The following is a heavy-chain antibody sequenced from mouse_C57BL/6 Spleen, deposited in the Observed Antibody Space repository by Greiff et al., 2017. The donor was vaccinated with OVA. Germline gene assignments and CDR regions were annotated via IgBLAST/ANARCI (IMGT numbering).Heavy chain of an antibody. CDR1: GYTFTSYW. V-gene: IGHV1-69*01. CDR3: ARAWDYFDD. J-gene: IGHJ2*01. Sequence: QVHVKQPGAELVMPGALVKLSCKASGYTFTSYWMHWVKQRPGQGLEWIGEIYPSDSYTNYNKKFKGKSTLTVDKSSIPAYMQRSSMTAEDFAVYYCARAWDYFDDWGKGTTLTVSS. CDR2: IYPSDSYT.